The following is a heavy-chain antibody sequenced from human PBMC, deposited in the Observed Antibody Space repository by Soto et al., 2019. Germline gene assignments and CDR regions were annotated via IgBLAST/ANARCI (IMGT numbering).Heavy chain of an antibody. D-gene: IGHD2-2*01. CDR2: ISAYNGNT. CDR1: GYTFTSYG. CDR3: ARGSRRASYCTSTSDFSFDS. V-gene: IGHV1-18*01. Sequence: ASVKVSCKASGYTFTSYGISWVRQAPGQGLEWMGWISAYNGNTNYAQKLQGRVTMTTDTSTSTAYMELRSLRSDDTAVYYCARGSRRASYCTSTSDFSFDSWGQGTLVTVYS. J-gene: IGHJ4*02.